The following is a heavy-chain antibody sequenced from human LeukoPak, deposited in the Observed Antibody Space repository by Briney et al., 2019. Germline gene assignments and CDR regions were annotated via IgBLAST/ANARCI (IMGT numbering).Heavy chain of an antibody. V-gene: IGHV7-4-1*02. CDR2: INTNTGNP. D-gene: IGHD3-10*01. J-gene: IGHJ5*02. CDR3: ARSSSPYYSGSRSLNWFDP. Sequence: ASVKVSCKASGYIFTTYAMNWVRQAPGQGLEWMGWINTNTGNPTYAQGFRGRLVFSLDTSVSTAYLQISSLKTDDTAVYYCARSSSPYYSGSRSLNWFDPWGQGTLVTVSS. CDR1: GYIFTTYA.